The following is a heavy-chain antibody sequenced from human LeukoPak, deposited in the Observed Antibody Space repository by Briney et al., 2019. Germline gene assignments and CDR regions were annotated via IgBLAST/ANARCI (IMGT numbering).Heavy chain of an antibody. Sequence: SETLSLTCTVSGYSISSGYWSWIRQPAGKGLEWIGRIYTSGSTNYNPSLKSRVTMSVDTSKNQFSLQLSSVTAADTAVYYCRGVRFGELFDYWGQGTLVTVSS. CDR3: RGVRFGELFDY. CDR1: GYSISSGY. CDR2: IYTSGST. J-gene: IGHJ4*02. V-gene: IGHV4-4*07. D-gene: IGHD3-10*01.